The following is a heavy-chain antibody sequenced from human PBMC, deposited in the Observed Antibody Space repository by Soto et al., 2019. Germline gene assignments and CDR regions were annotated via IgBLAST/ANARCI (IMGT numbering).Heavy chain of an antibody. J-gene: IGHJ5*02. CDR1: GGSFSGYY. Sequence: SETLSLTCAVYGGSFSGYYWSWIRQPPGKGLEWIGEINHSGSTNYNPSLKSRVTISVDTSKNQFSLKLSSVTAADTAVYYCARLDILTGNNWFDPWGQGTLVTVSS. CDR3: ARLDILTGNNWFDP. V-gene: IGHV4-34*01. CDR2: INHSGST. D-gene: IGHD3-9*01.